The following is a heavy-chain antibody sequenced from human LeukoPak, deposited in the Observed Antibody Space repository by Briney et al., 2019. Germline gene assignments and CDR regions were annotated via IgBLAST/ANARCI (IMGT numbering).Heavy chain of an antibody. CDR1: GYTFTSYG. D-gene: IGHD3-9*01. CDR2: ISAYNGNT. V-gene: IGHV1-18*01. Sequence: ASVNVSCKASGYTFTSYGISWVRQAPGQGLEWMGWISAYNGNTNYAQKLQGRVTMTTDTSTSTAYMELRSLRSDDTAVYYCARDPSYYDILTGYSRPNPFDYWGQGTLVTVSS. CDR3: ARDPSYYDILTGYSRPNPFDY. J-gene: IGHJ4*02.